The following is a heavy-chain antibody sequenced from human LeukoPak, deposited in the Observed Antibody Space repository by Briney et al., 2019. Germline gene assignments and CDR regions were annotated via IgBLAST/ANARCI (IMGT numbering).Heavy chain of an antibody. D-gene: IGHD1-26*01. CDR3: ARVRGTNGEWELRR. V-gene: IGHV4-30-4*07. Sequence: PSETLSLTCAVSGASINSAGFSWNWIRQPPGKGLEWIGYIYYSGGASYNPSLKSRITISLDTSKNQFSLKLSSVTAADTAVYYCARVRGTNGEWELRRWGQGTLVTVSS. J-gene: IGHJ4*02. CDR1: GASINSAGFS. CDR2: IYYSGGA.